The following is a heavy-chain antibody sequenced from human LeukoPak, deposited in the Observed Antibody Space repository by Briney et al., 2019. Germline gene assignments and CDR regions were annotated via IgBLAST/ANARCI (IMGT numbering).Heavy chain of an antibody. V-gene: IGHV4-39*01. D-gene: IGHD6-13*01. CDR2: IYYSGTT. J-gene: IGHJ4*02. Sequence: SETLSLACTVSGGSTSSGSHYWGWIRQPPGKGLEWIGSIYYSGTTYYSPSLKSRVSISLDTSKDQFSLKLNSVTAADTAVYYCARQDLAVSGIDYWGQGTLVTVSS. CDR1: GGSTSSGSHY. CDR3: ARQDLAVSGIDY.